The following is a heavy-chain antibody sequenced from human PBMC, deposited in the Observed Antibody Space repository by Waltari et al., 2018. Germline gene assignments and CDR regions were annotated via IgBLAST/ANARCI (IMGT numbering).Heavy chain of an antibody. Sequence: QVQLQQLGAGLLKPSETLSLTCAVYGGPFSDYHWSWIRQSPGKGPEGIGEIDHGGITIYNPSLKSRVSMSIDTSKNQFSPNLTSVTAADTAVYFCARSAVGATRPIQYCYMDVWGKGTTVTVSS. CDR2: IDHGGIT. D-gene: IGHD1-26*01. V-gene: IGHV4-34*02. CDR1: GGPFSDYH. CDR3: ARSAVGATRPIQYCYMDV. J-gene: IGHJ6*03.